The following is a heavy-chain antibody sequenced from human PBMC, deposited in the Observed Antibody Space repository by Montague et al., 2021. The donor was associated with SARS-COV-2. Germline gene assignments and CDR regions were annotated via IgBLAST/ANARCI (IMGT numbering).Heavy chain of an antibody. CDR1: GFSLTTKGVG. Sequence: PALVKPTQTLTLTCTFSGFSLTTKGVGVGWIRQPPGGALEWLSLIYWDNDKRYSPSLKSRLSIIRDTSNNQVVLTMTNMAPVDTGTYYCAHQPARPWAFDFWGQGTIVTVSS. V-gene: IGHV2-5*02. CDR3: AHQPARPWAFDF. CDR2: IYWDNDK. J-gene: IGHJ3*01.